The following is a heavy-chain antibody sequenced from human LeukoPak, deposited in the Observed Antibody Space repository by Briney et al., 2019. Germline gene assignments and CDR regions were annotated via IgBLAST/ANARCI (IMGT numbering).Heavy chain of an antibody. D-gene: IGHD3-22*01. CDR2: INPNSGGRT. CDR1: GYTVTGYH. Sequence: ASVKVSCKASGYTVTGYHMHWVRQAPGQGLEWMGWINPNSGGRTSYAQKFQGRVTMTRDMSTSTVYMELSSLRSEDTAVYYCARGPGEGGSSGYYYGKPEDPAEYYFDYWGQGTLVTVSS. J-gene: IGHJ4*02. CDR3: ARGPGEGGSSGYYYGKPEDPAEYYFDY. V-gene: IGHV1-46*01.